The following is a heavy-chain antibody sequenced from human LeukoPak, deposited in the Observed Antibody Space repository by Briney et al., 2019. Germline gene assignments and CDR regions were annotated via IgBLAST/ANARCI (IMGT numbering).Heavy chain of an antibody. CDR1: GFTVITND. V-gene: IGHV3-7*04. CDR3: ARVEYTSSSGISYFDY. CDR2: IKQDGSKK. J-gene: IGHJ4*02. D-gene: IGHD6-6*01. Sequence: GGSLRLSCAASGFTVITNDMTWVRQAPGKGLEWVANIKQDGSKKYYVDSVKGRFTISRDNAKNSLYLQMNSLRAEDTAVYYCARVEYTSSSGISYFDYWGQGTLVTVSS.